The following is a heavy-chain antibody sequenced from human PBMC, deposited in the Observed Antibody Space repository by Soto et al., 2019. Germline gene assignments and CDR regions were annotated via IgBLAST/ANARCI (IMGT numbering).Heavy chain of an antibody. CDR1: GFTFSTYA. CDR3: VTEQGLGITGGYEALDI. V-gene: IGHV3-23*01. J-gene: IGHJ3*02. D-gene: IGHD7-27*01. Sequence: PGGSLRLSCVASGFTFSTYAMTWVRQAPGKGLEWVSAISYSGAITYYADSVKGRFTISRDTSKNTLYLQMNSLRAEDTAVYYFVTEQGLGITGGYEALDIWGKGTRVTVSS. CDR2: ISYSGAIT.